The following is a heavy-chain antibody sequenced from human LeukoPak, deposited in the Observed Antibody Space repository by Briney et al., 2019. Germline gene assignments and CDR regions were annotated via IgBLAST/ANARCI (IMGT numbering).Heavy chain of an antibody. V-gene: IGHV7-4-1*02. D-gene: IGHD6-13*01. CDR1: GYSFTSYA. J-gene: IGHJ4*02. CDR3: AREVRIAAAGTYIDY. Sequence: RASVKVSFKASGYSFTSYAMNWLRQAPGQGLEWMGWINTNTGNPTYAQGFTGRFVFSLDTSVSTAYLQISSLKAEDTAVYYCAREVRIAAAGTYIDYWGQGTLVTGSS. CDR2: INTNTGNP.